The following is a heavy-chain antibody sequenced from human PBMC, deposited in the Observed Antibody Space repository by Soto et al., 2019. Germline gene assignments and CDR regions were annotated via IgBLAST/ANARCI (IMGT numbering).Heavy chain of an antibody. D-gene: IGHD3-9*01. Sequence: SETLSLTCTVSGGSISSHFWSWIRQPPGKGLEWIGYLYNSGSTNYNPSLKSRVTISLDTPKNQFSLKLSSVTAADTAVYYCARHPGYYDILTGYTTYYFDYWGQGILVTVSS. CDR3: ARHPGYYDILTGYTTYYFDY. CDR2: LYNSGST. J-gene: IGHJ4*02. V-gene: IGHV4-59*08. CDR1: GGSISSHF.